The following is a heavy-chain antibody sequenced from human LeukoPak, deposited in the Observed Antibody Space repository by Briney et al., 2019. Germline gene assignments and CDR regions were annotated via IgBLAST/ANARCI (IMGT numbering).Heavy chain of an antibody. Sequence: GGSLRLSCAASGFIFSSYWMSWVRQAPGKGLEWVAATSSDGTNKYYADSVKGRFTISRDNSMNTLYLQTSSLRADDTAIYYCARVGATVTYYWGQGSLVTVSS. V-gene: IGHV3-30-3*01. CDR3: ARVGATVTYY. J-gene: IGHJ4*02. D-gene: IGHD4-17*01. CDR1: GFIFSSYW. CDR2: TSSDGTNK.